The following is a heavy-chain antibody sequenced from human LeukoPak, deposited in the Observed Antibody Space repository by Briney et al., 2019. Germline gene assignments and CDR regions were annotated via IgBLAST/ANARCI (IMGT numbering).Heavy chain of an antibody. CDR1: GFTFSSYA. CDR2: INWNGGST. V-gene: IGHV3-20*04. J-gene: IGHJ4*02. Sequence: RTGGSLRLSCAASGFTFSSYAMSWVRQAPGKGLEWVSGINWNGGSTGYADSVKGRFTISRDNAKNSLYLQMNSLRAEDTALYYCARDRSGWGIFDYWGQGTLVTVSS. D-gene: IGHD6-19*01. CDR3: ARDRSGWGIFDY.